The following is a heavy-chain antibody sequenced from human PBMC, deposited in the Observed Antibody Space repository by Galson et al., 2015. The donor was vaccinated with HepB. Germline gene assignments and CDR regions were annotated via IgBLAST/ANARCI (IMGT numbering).Heavy chain of an antibody. CDR2: IIPIFGTA. CDR1: GGTFSSYA. Sequence: SVKVSCKASGGTFSSYAISWVRQAPGQGLEWMGGIIPIFGTANYAQKFQGRVTITADESTSTAYMELSSLRSEDTAVYYCARERARASDIVVVPAASSGMDVWGQGTTVTVSS. CDR3: ARERARASDIVVVPAASSGMDV. J-gene: IGHJ6*02. V-gene: IGHV1-69*13. D-gene: IGHD2-2*01.